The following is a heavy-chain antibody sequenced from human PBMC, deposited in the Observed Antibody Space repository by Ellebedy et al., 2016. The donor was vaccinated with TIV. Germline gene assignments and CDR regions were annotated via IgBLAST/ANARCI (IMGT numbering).Heavy chain of an antibody. V-gene: IGHV3-21*01. J-gene: IGHJ4*02. Sequence: GESLKISCAASGFTINSYSMNWVRQAPGKGLEWVSSITSVGDFIYYGDSVKGRFTVSRDNAENSLHLQMDSLRAEDTGVYYCARDPNPMTQRTTAGVFWGQGTLVTVSS. D-gene: IGHD4-17*01. CDR2: ITSVGDFI. CDR1: GFTINSYS. CDR3: ARDPNPMTQRTTAGVF.